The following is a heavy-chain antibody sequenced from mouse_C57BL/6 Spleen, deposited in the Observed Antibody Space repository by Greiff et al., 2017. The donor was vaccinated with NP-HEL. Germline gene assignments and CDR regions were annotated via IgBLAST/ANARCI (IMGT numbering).Heavy chain of an antibody. J-gene: IGHJ1*03. CDR3: ARDDYYGSSYGYFDV. CDR2: INPSNGGT. Sequence: QLQESGTELVKPGASVKLSCKASGYTFTSYWMHWVKQRPGQGLEWIGNINPSNGGTNYNEKFKSKATLTVDKSSSTAYMQLSSLTSEDSAVYYCARDDYYGSSYGYFDVWGTGTTVTVSS. D-gene: IGHD1-1*01. V-gene: IGHV1-53*01. CDR1: GYTFTSYW.